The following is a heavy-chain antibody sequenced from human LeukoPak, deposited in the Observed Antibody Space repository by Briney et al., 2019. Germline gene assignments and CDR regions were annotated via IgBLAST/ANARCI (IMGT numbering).Heavy chain of an antibody. CDR2: IIPIFGTA. CDR3: AGSSSYEYFQH. Sequence: GASVKVSCKASGGTFSSYAISWVRQAPGQGLEWMGGIIPIFGTANYAQKFQGRVTITRDTSASTAYMELSSLRSEDTAVYYCAGSSSYEYFQHWGQGTLVTVSS. CDR1: GGTFSSYA. V-gene: IGHV1-69*05. J-gene: IGHJ1*01. D-gene: IGHD6-13*01.